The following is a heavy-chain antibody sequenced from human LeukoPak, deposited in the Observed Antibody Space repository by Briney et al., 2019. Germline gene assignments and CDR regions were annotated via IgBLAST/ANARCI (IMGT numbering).Heavy chain of an antibody. CDR1: GYTFTSYD. Sequence: ASVKVSCKASGYTFTSYDINWVRQATGQGLEWMGWTNPNSGNTGYAQKFQGRVTTTRNTSISTAYMELSSLRSEDTAVYYCARTKSTVTYYFDYWGQGTLVTVSS. J-gene: IGHJ4*02. V-gene: IGHV1-8*01. CDR3: ARTKSTVTYYFDY. CDR2: TNPNSGNT. D-gene: IGHD4-17*01.